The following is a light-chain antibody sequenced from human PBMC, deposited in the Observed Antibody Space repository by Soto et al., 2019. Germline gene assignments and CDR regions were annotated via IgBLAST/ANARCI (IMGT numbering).Light chain of an antibody. V-gene: IGLV2-8*01. CDR3: NSYGGTNNYVV. Sequence: QSALTQPPSASGSPGQSVTISCTGTSSDGGGYNYVSWYRPHPGKAPQLIIYDVNKRPSGVPDRFSGSKSGNTASLTVSGLQAEDEADYFCNSYGGTNNYVVFGGGTKLTVL. CDR2: DVN. CDR1: SSDGGGYNY. J-gene: IGLJ2*01.